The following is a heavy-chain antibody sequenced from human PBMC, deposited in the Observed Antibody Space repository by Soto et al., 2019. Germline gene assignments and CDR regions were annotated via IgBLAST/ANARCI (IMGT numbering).Heavy chain of an antibody. Sequence: SVKVSCEASGYTLASYGISWVRQAPGQGLEWMGWISAYNGNTNYAQKLQGRVTMTTDTSTSTAYMELRSLRSDDTAVYYCARDQGYCSGGSCPHYYYYGMDVWGQGTTVTGSS. CDR2: ISAYNGNT. V-gene: IGHV1-18*04. CDR3: ARDQGYCSGGSCPHYYYYGMDV. D-gene: IGHD2-15*01. J-gene: IGHJ6*02. CDR1: GYTLASYG.